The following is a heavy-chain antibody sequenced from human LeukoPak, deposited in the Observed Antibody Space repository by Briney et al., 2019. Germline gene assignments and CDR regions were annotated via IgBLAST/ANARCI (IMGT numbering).Heavy chain of an antibody. CDR3: ARAVGYCSSTSCYGANWYFDL. CDR2: IYYTGST. D-gene: IGHD2-2*01. CDR1: GGSISSFY. V-gene: IGHV4-59*12. J-gene: IGHJ2*01. Sequence: SETLSLTCTVSGGSISSFYWSWIRQPPGKGLEWIGYIYYTGSTNYNSSLKSRVTISVDTSKNQFSLKLCSVTAADTAVYYCARAVGYCSSTSCYGANWYFDLWGRGTLVTVSS.